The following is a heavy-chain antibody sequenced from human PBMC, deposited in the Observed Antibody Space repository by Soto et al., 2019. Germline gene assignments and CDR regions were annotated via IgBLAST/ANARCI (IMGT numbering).Heavy chain of an antibody. D-gene: IGHD2-2*01. CDR1: GFTFSSYG. J-gene: IGHJ4*02. V-gene: IGHV3-30*18. Sequence: QVQLVESGGGVVQPGRSLRLSCAASGFTFSSYGMHWVRQAPGKGLEWVAVISYDGSNKYYADSVKGRFTISRDNSKNTLYLQMNSLRAEDTAVYYCAKVQKEVEGVLYFAYWGQGTLVTVSS. CDR2: ISYDGSNK. CDR3: AKVQKEVEGVLYFAY.